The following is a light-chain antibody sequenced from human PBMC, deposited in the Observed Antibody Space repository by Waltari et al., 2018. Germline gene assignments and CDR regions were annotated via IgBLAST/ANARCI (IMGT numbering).Light chain of an antibody. V-gene: IGKV3-11*01. J-gene: IGKJ1*01. CDR3: QQRYDWPKT. Sequence: EIVLTQSPATLSLSPGETATLSCRASQDVATFLAWYQQKPGQAPRLLMYDSSTKANGVLARFSGSGSGTDFTLTIKSLEPEDFAVYYCQQRYDWPKTFGQGTKVEIK. CDR2: DSS. CDR1: QDVATF.